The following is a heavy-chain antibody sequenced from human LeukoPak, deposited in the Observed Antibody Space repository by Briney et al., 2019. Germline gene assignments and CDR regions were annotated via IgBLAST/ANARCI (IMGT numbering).Heavy chain of an antibody. CDR1: GFTFISYA. J-gene: IGHJ6*02. D-gene: IGHD4-17*01. CDR3: ARDTVTTFRFRDYYYYGMDV. Sequence: PGGSLRLSCAASGFTFISYAMSWVRQAPGKGLEWVSTISGSGISTSYADSVKGRFTISRDNSKNTLYLQMNSLRAEDTAVYYCARDTVTTFRFRDYYYYGMDVWGQGTTVTVSS. CDR2: ISGSGIST. V-gene: IGHV3-23*01.